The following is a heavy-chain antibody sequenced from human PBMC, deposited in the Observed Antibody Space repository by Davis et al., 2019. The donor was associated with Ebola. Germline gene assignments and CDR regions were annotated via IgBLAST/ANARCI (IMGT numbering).Heavy chain of an antibody. CDR2: IHPGDSDT. Sequence: GESLKISCKGSGYNFPNFWIGWVRQMPGKGLEWMGIIHPGDSDTRYSPSFQGQVTISADKSISTAYLQWSSLKASDTAMYYCARRDDSSGYYHPWPFGFDYWGQGTLVTVSS. V-gene: IGHV5-51*01. CDR3: ARRDDSSGYYHPWPFGFDY. J-gene: IGHJ4*02. D-gene: IGHD3-22*01. CDR1: GYNFPNFW.